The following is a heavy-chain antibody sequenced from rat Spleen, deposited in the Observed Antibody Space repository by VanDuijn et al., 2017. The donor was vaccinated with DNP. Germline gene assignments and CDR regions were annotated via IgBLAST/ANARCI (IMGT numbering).Heavy chain of an antibody. CDR3: ATGWVFDY. V-gene: IGHV5-20*01. CDR2: IGYDGFTT. CDR1: GFTFSDYY. D-gene: IGHD1-7*01. J-gene: IGHJ2*01. Sequence: EVQLVESGGGLVQPGRSLKLSCAASGFTFSDYYMAWVRQAPTKGLEWVATIGYDGFTTYYRDSVKGRFTISRDNAKRILFLEMDSLRSEDTATYYCATGWVFDYWGQGVMVTVSS.